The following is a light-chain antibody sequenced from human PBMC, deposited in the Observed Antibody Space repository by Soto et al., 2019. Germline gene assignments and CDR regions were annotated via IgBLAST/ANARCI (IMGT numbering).Light chain of an antibody. CDR3: SSYAGANRV. J-gene: IGLJ1*01. CDR2: EVT. Sequence: QSALTQPPSASGSPGQSVTISCTGTSSDVGANNYVSWYQQHPGKAPKLMIYEVTKRPSGVPDRFSGSKSGNTASLPVSGLQAEDAADYYCSSYAGANRVFGTGTKVTVL. V-gene: IGLV2-8*01. CDR1: SSDVGANNY.